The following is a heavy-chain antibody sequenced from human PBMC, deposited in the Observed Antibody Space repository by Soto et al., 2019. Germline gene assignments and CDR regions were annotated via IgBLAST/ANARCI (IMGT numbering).Heavy chain of an antibody. Sequence: GGSLRLSCAASGFMFSNHGMHWVRQAPGKGLEWVAVIWSDGNNRYYADSVKGRFTISRDNSKNTLYLQMNSLRAEDTAVYYCARDLLEGDWNYRYYYYGMDVWGQGTTVTV. J-gene: IGHJ6*02. CDR3: ARDLLEGDWNYRYYYYGMDV. CDR2: IWSDGNNR. V-gene: IGHV3-33*01. D-gene: IGHD1-7*01. CDR1: GFMFSNHG.